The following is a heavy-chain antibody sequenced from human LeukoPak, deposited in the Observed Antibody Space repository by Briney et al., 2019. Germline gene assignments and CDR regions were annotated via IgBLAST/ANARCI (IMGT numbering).Heavy chain of an antibody. J-gene: IGHJ4*02. V-gene: IGHV4-59*01. CDR3: ARVTGYVMEDYFDY. D-gene: IGHD6-13*01. CDR2: IYYSGST. Sequence: SETLSLTCTVSGGSISSYYWSWIRQPPGKGLEWIGYIYYSGSTNYNPSLKSRVTISVDTSKNQFSLRLSSVTAADTAVYYCARVTGYVMEDYFDYWGQGTLVTVSS. CDR1: GGSISSYY.